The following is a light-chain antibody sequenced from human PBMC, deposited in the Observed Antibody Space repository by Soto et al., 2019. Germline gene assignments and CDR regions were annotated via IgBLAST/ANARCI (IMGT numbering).Light chain of an antibody. Sequence: QSALTQPASVSGSPGQWITISCTGTSSDVGGYNYVSWYQQHPGKAPKLMIYDVSNRPSGVSNRFSGSKSGNTASLTISGLQAEDEADYYCSSYTSSSTLMVFGGGTKLTV. V-gene: IGLV2-14*01. CDR2: DVS. CDR3: SSYTSSSTLMV. J-gene: IGLJ2*01. CDR1: SSDVGGYNY.